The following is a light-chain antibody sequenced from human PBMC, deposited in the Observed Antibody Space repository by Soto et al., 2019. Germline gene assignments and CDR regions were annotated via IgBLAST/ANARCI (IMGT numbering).Light chain of an antibody. CDR3: MQGTHWPLT. CDR2: EVS. V-gene: IGKV2-30*01. Sequence: EVVLTQSPLSLPVTVGQPATVSCRSSQSLLFFNGITYLTWFHQRPGQPPRRLISEVSNRDSGVPDRVSGSGSGTDFTLEISRVEAEDVGLFYCMQGTHWPLTFGGGTRVEI. J-gene: IGKJ4*01. CDR1: QSLLFFNGITY.